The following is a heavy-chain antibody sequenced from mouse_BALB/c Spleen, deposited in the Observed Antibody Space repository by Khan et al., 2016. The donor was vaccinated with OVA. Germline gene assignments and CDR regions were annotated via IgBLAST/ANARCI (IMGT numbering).Heavy chain of an antibody. CDR1: GFSLTSYG. CDR3: ARLEDI. J-gene: IGHJ2*01. Sequence: QVQLKESGPGLVAPSQSLSITCTVSGFSLTSYGVHWVRQPPGKGLEWLGVIWAGGSTNYNSALMSRLSISTDNTTSQAFLKMLSLQTDDTAMYYCARLEDIWGQGTTLTVSS. D-gene: IGHD1-3*01. CDR2: IWAGGST. V-gene: IGHV2-9*02.